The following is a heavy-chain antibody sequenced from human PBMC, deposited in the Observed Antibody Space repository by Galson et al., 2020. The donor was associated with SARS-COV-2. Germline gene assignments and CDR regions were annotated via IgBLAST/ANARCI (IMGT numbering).Heavy chain of an antibody. CDR1: GFTFDDYA. Sequence: SLKISCAASGFTFDDYALHWVRQAPGKGLEWVSGISWNTGSIGYADSVKGRFTISRDHAKNSLYPQMNSLGAEDTALYYCAKDINPLAGKVGVWGKGTKVTVSA. CDR2: ISWNTGSI. V-gene: IGHV3-9*01. J-gene: IGHJ6*04. CDR3: AKDINPLAGKVGV. D-gene: IGHD3-10*01.